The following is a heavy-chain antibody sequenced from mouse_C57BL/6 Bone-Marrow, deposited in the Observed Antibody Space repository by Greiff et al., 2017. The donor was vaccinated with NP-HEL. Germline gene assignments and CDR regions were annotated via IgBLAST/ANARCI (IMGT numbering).Heavy chain of an antibody. CDR2: INSDGGST. J-gene: IGHJ3*01. CDR1: EYEFPSHD. Sequence: EVKLVESGGGLVQPGESLKLSCESNEYEFPSHDMSWVRKTPEKRLELVAAINSDGGSTYYPDTMESRFIISRDNTKKTLYLQMSSLRSEDTAVYYCARVYYDYGFAYWGQGTLVTVSA. D-gene: IGHD2-4*01. CDR3: ARVYYDYGFAY. V-gene: IGHV5-2*01.